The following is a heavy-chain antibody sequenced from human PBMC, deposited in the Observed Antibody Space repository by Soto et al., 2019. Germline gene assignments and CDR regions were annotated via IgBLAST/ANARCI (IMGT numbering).Heavy chain of an antibody. CDR1: GFSFNSHW. Sequence: GGSLRLSCAASGFSFNSHWKSWVSPAPGKGLEWVANIEQDGSEKYYVDSVKGRFTISRYNDKNSLYLQMNSLRAEDTAVYYCARSVAVAGDYWGQGTLVTVSS. CDR3: ARSVAVAGDY. V-gene: IGHV3-7*01. J-gene: IGHJ4*02. CDR2: IEQDGSEK. D-gene: IGHD6-19*01.